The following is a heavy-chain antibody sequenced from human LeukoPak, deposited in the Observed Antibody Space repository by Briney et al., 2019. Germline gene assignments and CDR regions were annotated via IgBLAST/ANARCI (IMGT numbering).Heavy chain of an antibody. Sequence: PGGSLRLSCAASGFSFRSYTMNWVRQAPGKGLEWVSCISSSSRTLYYADSVKGRFTISRDNAQNSLYLQMNSLSDEDTAVYYCATVNQYGGNSIDYWGQGTLVTVSS. CDR2: ISSSSRTL. CDR3: ATVNQYGGNSIDY. V-gene: IGHV3-48*02. D-gene: IGHD4-23*01. J-gene: IGHJ4*02. CDR1: GFSFRSYT.